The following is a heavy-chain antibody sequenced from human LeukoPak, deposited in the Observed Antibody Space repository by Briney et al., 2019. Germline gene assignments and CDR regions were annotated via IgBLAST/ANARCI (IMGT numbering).Heavy chain of an antibody. Sequence: ASVKVSCKASSYTFTSYGISWVRQAPGQGLEWMGWISAYNGNTNYAQKLQGRVTMTTDTSTSTAYMELRSLRSDDTAVYYCARDRNIVVVPAAIPVPWWFDPWGQGTLVTVSS. D-gene: IGHD2-2*01. V-gene: IGHV1-18*01. J-gene: IGHJ5*02. CDR2: ISAYNGNT. CDR3: ARDRNIVVVPAAIPVPWWFDP. CDR1: SYTFTSYG.